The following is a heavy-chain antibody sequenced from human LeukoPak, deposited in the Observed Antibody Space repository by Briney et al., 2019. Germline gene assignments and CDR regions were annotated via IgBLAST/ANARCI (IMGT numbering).Heavy chain of an antibody. Sequence: PGGSVRLSCAASGFTFSNYGMHWVRQAPGKGLEWVAVISYDGSNKYYADSVKGRFTISRDNSKNTLYLQMNSLRAEDTAVYYCAKVEGFGELYFDYWGQGGLVSVSS. CDR2: ISYDGSNK. J-gene: IGHJ4*02. D-gene: IGHD3-10*01. CDR1: GFTFSNYG. CDR3: AKVEGFGELYFDY. V-gene: IGHV3-30*18.